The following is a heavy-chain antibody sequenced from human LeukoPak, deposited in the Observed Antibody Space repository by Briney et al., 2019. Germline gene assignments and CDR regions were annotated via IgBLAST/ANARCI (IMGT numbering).Heavy chain of an antibody. Sequence: GGSLRLSCAASGFIFSDYYMSWIRQAPGKGLEWVAAISSSSRDIFYADSVKGRFSISRDNTQNSLSLQMSSLRAEDTAVYYCAKSGLNRFDYWGQGTLVTVSS. CDR1: GFIFSDYY. CDR3: AKSGLNRFDY. J-gene: IGHJ4*02. CDR2: ISSSSRDI. V-gene: IGHV3-11*03. D-gene: IGHD2-15*01.